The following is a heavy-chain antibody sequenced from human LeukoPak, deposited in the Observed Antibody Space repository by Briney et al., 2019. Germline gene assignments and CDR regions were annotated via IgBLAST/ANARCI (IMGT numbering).Heavy chain of an antibody. CDR1: GFTFSDHY. J-gene: IGHJ4*02. V-gene: IGHV3-72*01. D-gene: IGHD1-7*01. CDR2: SRDKANSYST. Sequence: GGSLRLSCAASGFTFSDHYMDWVRQAPGKGLEWVARSRDKANSYSTEYAASVKGRFTISRDDSRNLLYLQMNSLRTEDTAMYYCARRGRGGNYKPFDYWGQGTLVTVSS. CDR3: ARRGRGGNYKPFDY.